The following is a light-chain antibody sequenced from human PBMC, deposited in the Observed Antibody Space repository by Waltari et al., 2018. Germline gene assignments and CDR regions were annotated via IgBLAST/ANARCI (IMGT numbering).Light chain of an antibody. V-gene: IGKV1-5*03. CDR1: QNINSW. CDR3: QHYNNYSPWT. CDR2: KAS. J-gene: IGKJ1*01. Sequence: DIQMTQSPSTLSASVGDRVTITCRTSQNINSWLAWYQQKPGKAPKLLIYKASSLESGVPSRFSGSGSVTEFTLTLTSLQPDDFATYFCQHYNNYSPWTFGQGTKVEVK.